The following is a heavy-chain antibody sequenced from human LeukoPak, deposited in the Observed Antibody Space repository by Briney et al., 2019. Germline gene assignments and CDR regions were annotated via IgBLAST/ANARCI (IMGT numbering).Heavy chain of an antibody. CDR1: GGSISRYY. V-gene: IGHV4-59*01. D-gene: IGHD3-10*01. CDR3: ARADGSGSPIDY. Sequence: PSETLSLTCTVSGGSISRYYWNWIRQPPGKGLEWIGYIHYSGSTNYNPSLKSRVTISVDTSKNQFSLKLSSVTAADTAAYYCARADGSGSPIDYWGQGTLVTVSS. J-gene: IGHJ4*02. CDR2: IHYSGST.